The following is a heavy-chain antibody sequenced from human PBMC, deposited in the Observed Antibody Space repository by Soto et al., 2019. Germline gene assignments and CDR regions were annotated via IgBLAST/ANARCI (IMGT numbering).Heavy chain of an antibody. V-gene: IGHV3-74*01. CDR2: INADGSTT. Sequence: EVQLVESGGGLFQPGGSLRLSCEASGFTFSTYWMHWVRQAPGQGLVWLSRINADGSTTNYADSVRGRFTISRDNAKNTLFLQVNSLRAEDTAVYYCATAGQFRFDNWGEGALVTVSS. D-gene: IGHD2-21*01. CDR3: ATAGQFRFDN. J-gene: IGHJ4*02. CDR1: GFTFSTYW.